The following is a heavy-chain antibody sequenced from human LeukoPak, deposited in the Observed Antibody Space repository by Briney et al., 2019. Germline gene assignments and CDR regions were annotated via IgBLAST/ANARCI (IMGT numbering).Heavy chain of an antibody. D-gene: IGHD2-2*01. CDR2: MNPNSGNT. CDR1: GYTFTSYD. Sequence: ASVKVSYKASGYTFTSYDINWVRQATGQGLEWMGWMNPNSGNTGYARKFQGRVTITRNTSISTAYMELSSLRSEDTAVYYCARGPLILTVVVPAAPRYMDVWGKGTTVTVSS. CDR3: ARGPLILTVVVPAAPRYMDV. J-gene: IGHJ6*03. V-gene: IGHV1-8*03.